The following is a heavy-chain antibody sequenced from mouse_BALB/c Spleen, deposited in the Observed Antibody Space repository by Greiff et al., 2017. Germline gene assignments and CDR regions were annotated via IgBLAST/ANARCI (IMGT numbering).Heavy chain of an antibody. CDR2: ISSGGSYT. Sequence: EVKVVESGGDLVKPGGSLKLSCAASGFTFSSYGMSWVRQTPDKRLEWVATISSGGSYTYYPDSVKGRFTISRDNAKNTLYLQMSSLKSEDTAMYYCARRGSSYAMDYWGQGTSVTVSS. D-gene: IGHD1-1*01. CDR3: ARRGSSYAMDY. J-gene: IGHJ4*01. V-gene: IGHV5-6*02. CDR1: GFTFSSYG.